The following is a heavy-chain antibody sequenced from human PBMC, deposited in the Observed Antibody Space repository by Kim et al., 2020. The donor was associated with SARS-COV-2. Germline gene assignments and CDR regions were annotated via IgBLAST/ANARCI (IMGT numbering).Heavy chain of an antibody. CDR3: AREGILKTQDV. Sequence: ASVKVSCRASAYPFTDYYVHWVRQAPGQGLEFMGWINPNSGDTHFAQTFQGRVTMTRDTSISTAYMELSRLISDDKAGYYCAREGILKTQDVWGQGATVT. V-gene: IGHV1-2*02. J-gene: IGHJ6*02. CDR1: AYPFTDYY. CDR2: INPNSGDT.